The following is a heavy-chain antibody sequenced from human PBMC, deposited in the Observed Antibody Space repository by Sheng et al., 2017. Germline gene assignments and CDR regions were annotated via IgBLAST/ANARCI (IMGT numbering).Heavy chain of an antibody. Sequence: EVQLVESGGVVVQPGGSLRLSCAASGFTFDDYAMHWVRQAPGKGLEWVSLISWDGGSTYYADSVKGRFTISRDNSKNSLYLQMNSLRAEDTALYYCAKDLYVRYYYYGMDVWGQGTTVTVSS. V-gene: IGHV3-43D*04. CDR2: ISWDGGST. CDR1: GFTFDDYA. D-gene: IGHD2-2*02. CDR3: AKDLYVRYYYYGMDV. J-gene: IGHJ6*02.